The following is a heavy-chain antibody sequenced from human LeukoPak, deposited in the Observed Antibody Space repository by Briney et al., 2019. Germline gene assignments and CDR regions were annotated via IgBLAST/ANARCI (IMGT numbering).Heavy chain of an antibody. J-gene: IGHJ4*02. CDR3: ASSSYDYVWGSYRQAGGYFDY. V-gene: IGHV1-69*04. CDR2: IIPILGIA. D-gene: IGHD3-16*02. Sequence: ASVKVSCKASGGTFISHAISWVRQAPGQGLEWMGRIIPILGIANYAQKFQGRVTITADKSTSTAYMELSSLRSEDTAVYYCASSSYDYVWGSYRQAGGYFDYWGQGTLVTVSS. CDR1: GGTFISHA.